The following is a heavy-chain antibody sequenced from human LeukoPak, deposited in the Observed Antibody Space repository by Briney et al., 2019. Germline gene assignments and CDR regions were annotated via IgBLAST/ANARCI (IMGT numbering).Heavy chain of an antibody. CDR3: ARDADYYDSSGFDY. J-gene: IGHJ4*02. Sequence: PSETLSLTCAVSGGSMNSHYWSWIRQPPGKGLEWIGFIHSSGDSNQNPSLKGRVTISVDTSKNQFSLKLSSVTAADTAVYYCARDADYYDSSGFDYWGQGTLVTVSS. CDR2: IHSSGDS. V-gene: IGHV4-59*11. D-gene: IGHD3-22*01. CDR1: GGSMNSHY.